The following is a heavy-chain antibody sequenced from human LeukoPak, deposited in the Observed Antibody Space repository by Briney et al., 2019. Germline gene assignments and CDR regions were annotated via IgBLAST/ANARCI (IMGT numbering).Heavy chain of an antibody. CDR1: GFTFSSYE. CDR2: ISSSGSTI. Sequence: GGSLRLSCAASGFTFSSYEMNWVRQAPGKGLGWVSYISSSGSTIYYADSVKGRFTISRDNAKNSLYLQMNSLRAEDTAVYYCARDLSTIDSSGTREGLCYWGQGTLVTVSS. V-gene: IGHV3-48*03. D-gene: IGHD3-22*01. J-gene: IGHJ4*02. CDR3: ARDLSTIDSSGTREGLCY.